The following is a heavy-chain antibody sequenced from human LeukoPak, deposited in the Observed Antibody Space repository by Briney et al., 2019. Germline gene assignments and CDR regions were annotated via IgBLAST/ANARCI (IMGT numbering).Heavy chain of an antibody. CDR2: INPNSGGT. CDR3: ARILPYYYDSSGYAFDI. V-gene: IGHV1-2*06. J-gene: IGHJ3*02. Sequence: ASVKVSCKASGYTFTGYYMHWVRQAPGQGLQWMGRINPNSGGTNYAQRFQGRVTMTRDTSISTAYMELSRLRSDDTAVCYCARILPYYYDSSGYAFDIRGQGTMVTVSS. CDR1: GYTFTGYY. D-gene: IGHD3-22*01.